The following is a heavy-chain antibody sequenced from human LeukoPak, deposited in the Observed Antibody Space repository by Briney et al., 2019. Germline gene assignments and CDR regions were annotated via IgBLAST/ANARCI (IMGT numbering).Heavy chain of an antibody. Sequence: ASVKVSCKASGYTFTSYAMHWVRQAPGQRLEWMGWINAGNGNTKYSQEFQGRVTITRDTSASTAYMELSSLRSEDMAVYYCARDSRYYYDSSGYSPWFDPWGQGTLVTVSS. J-gene: IGHJ5*02. V-gene: IGHV1-3*03. CDR1: GYTFTSYA. D-gene: IGHD3-22*01. CDR3: ARDSRYYYDSSGYSPWFDP. CDR2: INAGNGNT.